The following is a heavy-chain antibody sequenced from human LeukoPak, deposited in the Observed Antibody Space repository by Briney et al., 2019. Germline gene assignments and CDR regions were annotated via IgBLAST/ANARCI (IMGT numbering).Heavy chain of an antibody. CDR1: GFTFSRYE. D-gene: IGHD4-23*01. CDR2: ISRSGDTI. CDR3: AKGTTREVYRNWFDP. V-gene: IGHV3-48*03. J-gene: IGHJ5*02. Sequence: GGSLRLSCAASGFTFSRYEMNWVRQAPGKGLEWVSYISRSGDTIYFADSVKGRFTISRDNAKNSLYLQMNSLRAEDTAVYYCAKGTTREVYRNWFDPWGQGTLVTVSS.